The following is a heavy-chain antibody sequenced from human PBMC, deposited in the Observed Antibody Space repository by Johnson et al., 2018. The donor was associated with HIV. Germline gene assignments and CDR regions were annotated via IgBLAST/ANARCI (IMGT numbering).Heavy chain of an antibody. D-gene: IGHD1-26*01. Sequence: VQLVESGGGVVRPGGSLRLSCAASGFTFDDYAMICVRQAPGKGLEWVSGIPWPGGSTRYADSVKGRFTISRDNAKNSLYLQMNSLRPEDTAVDYCARGAGGIVGDMSTFDIWGQGTMVTVSS. CDR1: GFTFDDYA. V-gene: IGHV3-20*04. CDR3: ARGAGGIVGDMSTFDI. J-gene: IGHJ3*02. CDR2: IPWPGGST.